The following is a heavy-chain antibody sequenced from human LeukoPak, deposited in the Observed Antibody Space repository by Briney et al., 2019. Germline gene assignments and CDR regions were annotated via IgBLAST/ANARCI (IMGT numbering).Heavy chain of an antibody. V-gene: IGHV5-51*01. D-gene: IGHD2-21*01. Sequence: GESLKISCKGSGYSFTKYWIGWVRQMPGKGLEWMGLIYPGDSDIRYSPSFQGQVTISADKSISTAYLQWSSLKASDTAIYYCARGFYSWVYPRSYYFDYWGQGTLVIVSS. J-gene: IGHJ4*02. CDR1: GYSFTKYW. CDR2: IYPGDSDI. CDR3: ARGFYSWVYPRSYYFDY.